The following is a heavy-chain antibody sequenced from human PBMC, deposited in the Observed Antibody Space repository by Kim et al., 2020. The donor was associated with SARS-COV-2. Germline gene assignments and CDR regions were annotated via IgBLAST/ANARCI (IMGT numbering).Heavy chain of an antibody. J-gene: IGHJ6*02. D-gene: IGHD2-15*01. CDR1: GYSFTSYW. CDR3: ARLVVVVAETMYYYYGMDV. V-gene: IGHV5-10-1*01. Sequence: GESLKISCKGSGYSFTSYWISWVRQMPGKGLEWMGRIDPSDSYTNYSPSFQGHVTISADKSISTAYLQWSSLKASDTAMYYCARLVVVVAETMYYYYGMDVWGQGTTVTVSS. CDR2: IDPSDSYT.